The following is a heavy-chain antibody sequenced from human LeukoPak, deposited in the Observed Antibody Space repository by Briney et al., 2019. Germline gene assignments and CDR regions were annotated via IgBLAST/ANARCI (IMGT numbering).Heavy chain of an antibody. J-gene: IGHJ3*02. CDR1: GFTFSSYS. CDR3: ARDGPAIFGRGYDAFDI. Sequence: GGSLRLSCAASGFTFSSYSMNWVPQAPGKGLEWVSSISSISSYIHYADSVKGRFTISRDNAKNSLYLQMNSLRAEDTVVYYCARDGPAIFGRGYDAFDIWGQGTMVTVSS. V-gene: IGHV3-21*01. CDR2: ISSISSYI. D-gene: IGHD3-3*01.